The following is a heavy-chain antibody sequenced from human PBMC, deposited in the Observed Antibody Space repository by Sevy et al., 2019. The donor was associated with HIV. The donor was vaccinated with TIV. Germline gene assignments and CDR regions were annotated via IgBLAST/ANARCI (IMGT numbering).Heavy chain of an antibody. J-gene: IGHJ2*01. CDR2: IYYSGST. D-gene: IGHD5-12*01. V-gene: IGHV4-30-4*01. CDR1: GGSISSGDYY. Sequence: SETLSLTCTVSGGSISSGDYYWSWIRQPPGKGLEWIGYIYYSGSTYYNPSLKSRVTISVDTPKNQFSLKLSSVTAADTAVYYCASGGYSGYDFFRGGWYFDLWGRGTLVTVSS. CDR3: ASGGYSGYDFFRGGWYFDL.